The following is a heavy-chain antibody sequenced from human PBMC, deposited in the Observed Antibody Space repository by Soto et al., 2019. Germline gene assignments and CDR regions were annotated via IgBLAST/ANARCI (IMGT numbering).Heavy chain of an antibody. D-gene: IGHD3-10*01. V-gene: IGHV3-66*01. CDR1: GFTVSSNY. CDR3: ARFRRNYYGSGSYGSSYFDY. Sequence: EVQLVESGGGLVQPGGSLRLSCAASGFTVSSNYMTWVRQAPGMGLEWVSVIYIGGSTYYADSVKGRFTISRDISKNTLYLQMNSLRAEDMAVYYCARFRRNYYGSGSYGSSYFDYWGQGTLVTVSS. CDR2: IYIGGST. J-gene: IGHJ4*02.